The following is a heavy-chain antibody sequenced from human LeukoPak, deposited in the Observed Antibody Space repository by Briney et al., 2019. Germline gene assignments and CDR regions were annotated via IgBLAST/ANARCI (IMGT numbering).Heavy chain of an antibody. CDR3: AKDFWAARPGYFDY. D-gene: IGHD6-6*01. V-gene: IGHV3-7*03. CDR1: GFTFSSSW. CDR2: IKQDGSEK. J-gene: IGHJ4*02. Sequence: GGSLRLSCAASGFTFSSSWMTWVRQAPGKGLEWVANIKQDGSEKYYVDSVKGRFTISRDNAKNSLYLQMNSLRAEDTAVYYCAKDFWAARPGYFDYWGQGTLVTVSS.